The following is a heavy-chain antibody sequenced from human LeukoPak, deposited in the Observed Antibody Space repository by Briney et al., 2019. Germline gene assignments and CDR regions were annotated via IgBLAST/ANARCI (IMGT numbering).Heavy chain of an antibody. CDR2: ISGSAAST. CDR3: ARDRFISAAVNRGNDY. Sequence: GGSLRLSCAASGFTFSRYAMTWVRQAPGKGLEWVSVISGSAASTYYADSVKGRFTISRDNSKNTLYLQMNSLRAEDTALYYCARDRFISAAVNRGNDYGGRGTLVTVSS. V-gene: IGHV3-23*01. CDR1: GFTFSRYA. D-gene: IGHD6-13*01. J-gene: IGHJ4*02.